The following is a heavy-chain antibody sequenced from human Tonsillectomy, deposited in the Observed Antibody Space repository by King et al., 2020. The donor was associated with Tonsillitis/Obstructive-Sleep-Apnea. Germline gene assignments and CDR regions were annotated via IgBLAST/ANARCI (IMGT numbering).Heavy chain of an antibody. CDR3: AKILYCSGGSCYSSNAFDI. CDR2: IAYDGSNK. D-gene: IGHD2-15*01. Sequence: VQLVESGGGVVQPGRSLRLSCAASGFTFSSYGMHWVRQAPGKGLEWVAVIAYDGSNKYYADSVKGRFTISRDNSKNTLYLQMNSLRAEDTAVYYCAKILYCSGGSCYSSNAFDIWGQGTMVTVSS. CDR1: GFTFSSYG. J-gene: IGHJ3*02. V-gene: IGHV3-30*18.